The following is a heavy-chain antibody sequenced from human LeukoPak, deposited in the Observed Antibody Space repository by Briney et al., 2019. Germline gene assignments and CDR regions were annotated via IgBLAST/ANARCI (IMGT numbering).Heavy chain of an antibody. Sequence: SGGSLRLSCAASGFTFSSYAMSWVRQAPGKGLEWVSGISAGGGSTYYADSVKGRFTISRDSSKNTLYLQMNSLRAEDTAVYYCARNQIFYDFWSGRAGGLDYWGQGTLVTVSS. CDR2: ISAGGGST. CDR3: ARNQIFYDFWSGRAGGLDY. CDR1: GFTFSSYA. V-gene: IGHV3-23*01. D-gene: IGHD3-3*01. J-gene: IGHJ4*02.